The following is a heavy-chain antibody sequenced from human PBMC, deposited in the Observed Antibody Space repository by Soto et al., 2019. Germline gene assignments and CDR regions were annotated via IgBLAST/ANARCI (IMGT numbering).Heavy chain of an antibody. D-gene: IGHD2-15*01. CDR2: IYSGGST. Sequence: EVQLLETGGGLIQPGGSLRLSCAASGFTVSSYYMSWVRQAPGKGLEWVSAIYSGGSTYYTDSVEGRFTISRDISKNTLYLQMNSLRVDDTSVYFCARDRGDCSSVSCFAYFYFGMDVWGQGTTVTVSS. CDR3: ARDRGDCSSVSCFAYFYFGMDV. CDR1: GFTVSSYY. J-gene: IGHJ6*02. V-gene: IGHV3-53*02.